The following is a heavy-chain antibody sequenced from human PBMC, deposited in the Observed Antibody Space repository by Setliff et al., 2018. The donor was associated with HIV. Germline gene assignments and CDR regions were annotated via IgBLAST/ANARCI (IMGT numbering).Heavy chain of an antibody. D-gene: IGHD5-18*01. V-gene: IGHV4-39*02. Sequence: PSETLSLTCTVSGDSIGTSNSYWGWVRQPPGKGLEWIGSLYYGGSTYYNPSLKSRVTISVDTSKNHFSLKLSSVTAADTAVYYCARPRYTYGTPPAFDIWGRGTVVTVSS. CDR1: GDSIGTSNSY. CDR2: LYYGGST. J-gene: IGHJ3*02. CDR3: ARPRYTYGTPPAFDI.